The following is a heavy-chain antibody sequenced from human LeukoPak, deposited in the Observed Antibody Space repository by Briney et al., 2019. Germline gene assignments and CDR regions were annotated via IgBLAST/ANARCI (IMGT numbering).Heavy chain of an antibody. CDR1: GGSISSGDYY. CDR3: ARVGGSDCSSTSCYQFDP. J-gene: IGHJ5*02. D-gene: IGHD2-2*01. V-gene: IGHV4-30-4*08. CDR2: IYYSGST. Sequence: PSETLSLTCTVSGGSISSGDYYWSWIRQPPGKGPEWIGYIYYSGSTYYNPSLKSRVTISVDTSKNQFSLKLSSVTAADTAVYYCARVGGSDCSSTSCYQFDPWGQGTLVTVSS.